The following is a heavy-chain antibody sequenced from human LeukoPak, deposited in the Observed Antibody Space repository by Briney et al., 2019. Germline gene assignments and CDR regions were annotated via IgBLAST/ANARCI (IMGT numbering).Heavy chain of an antibody. V-gene: IGHV3-7*01. Sequence: GGSLRLSCAASGFTFSSYWMSWVRQAPGKGLEWVAHIKQDGSEKYYVDSVKGRFTISRDNAKNSLYLQMNSLRAEDTAVYYCARGGSDGVAAAGRFDYWGQGTLVTVSS. CDR3: ARGGSDGVAAAGRFDY. J-gene: IGHJ4*02. CDR1: GFTFSSYW. D-gene: IGHD6-13*01. CDR2: IKQDGSEK.